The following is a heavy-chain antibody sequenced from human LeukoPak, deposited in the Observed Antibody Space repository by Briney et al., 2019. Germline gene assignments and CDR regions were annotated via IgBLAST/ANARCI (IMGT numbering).Heavy chain of an antibody. J-gene: IGHJ4*02. Sequence: SETLSLTCAAYGGSFSGYYWSWLRQPPGKGLEWIGEINHSGSTNYNPSLKSRVTISVDTSKNQFSLKLSSATAADTAVYYCARGFWSGYWGIDYWGQATLVTVSS. D-gene: IGHD3-3*01. CDR1: GGSFSGYY. CDR3: ARGFWSGYWGIDY. V-gene: IGHV4-34*01. CDR2: INHSGST.